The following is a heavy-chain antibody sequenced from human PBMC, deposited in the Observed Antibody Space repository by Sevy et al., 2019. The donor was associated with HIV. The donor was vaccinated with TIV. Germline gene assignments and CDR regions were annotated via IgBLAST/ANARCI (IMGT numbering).Heavy chain of an antibody. Sequence: GGSLRLSCAVSGFSFDSYGMTWVRQAPGKGLEWVSAISGSGTRTYYADSVKGRFIISRDNSKNTLDLQMNSLRADDTAIYNCAKGGGGHYDPDEIAYYFYYYNMDVWGKGTTVTVSS. CDR2: ISGSGTRT. V-gene: IGHV3-23*01. J-gene: IGHJ6*03. D-gene: IGHD3-22*01. CDR1: GFSFDSYG. CDR3: AKGGGGHYDPDEIAYYFYYYNMDV.